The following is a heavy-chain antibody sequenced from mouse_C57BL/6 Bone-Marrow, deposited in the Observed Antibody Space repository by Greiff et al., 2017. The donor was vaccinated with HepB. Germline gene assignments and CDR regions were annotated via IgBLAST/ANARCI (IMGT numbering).Heavy chain of an antibody. D-gene: IGHD2-1*01. V-gene: IGHV1-81*01. CDR2: IYPRSGNT. CDR3: ATIYYGNSFYAMDY. CDR1: GYTFTSYG. Sequence: VKLQQSGAELARPGASVKLSCKASGYTFTSYGISWVKQRTGQGLEWIGEIYPRSGNTYYNEKFKGKATLTADKSSSTAYMELRSLTSEDSAVYFCATIYYGNSFYAMDYWGQGTSVTVSS. J-gene: IGHJ4*01.